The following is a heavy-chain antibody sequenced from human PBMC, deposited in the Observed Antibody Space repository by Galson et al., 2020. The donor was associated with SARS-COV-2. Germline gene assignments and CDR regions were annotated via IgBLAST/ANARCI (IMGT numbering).Heavy chain of an antibody. D-gene: IGHD3-10*01. V-gene: IGHV3-30*18. J-gene: IGHJ4*02. Sequence: GGSLRLSCAASGFTFSNSPMHWVRQAPGKGLEWVAAISNAATNSYYRDSVKGRFSISRDNSKNTLYLQMNSVRVEDTAVYHRAKSLWFGEILSPFDYWGQGAQATVSS. CDR3: AKSLWFGEILSPFDY. CDR2: ISNAATNS. CDR1: GFTFSNSP.